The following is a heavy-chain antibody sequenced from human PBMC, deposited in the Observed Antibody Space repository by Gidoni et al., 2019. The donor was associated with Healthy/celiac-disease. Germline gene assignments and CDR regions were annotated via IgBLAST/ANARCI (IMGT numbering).Heavy chain of an antibody. CDR2: ISYDGSNK. J-gene: IGHJ4*02. CDR3: AKARYSSSGYGEEGGFDY. CDR1: GFTFSSYG. Sequence: QVQLVESGGGVVQPGRSLILSFAASGFTFSSYGMHWVRQAPGKGLEWVAVISYDGSNKYYADSVKGRVTISRDNSKNTLYLQMNSLRAEDTAVYYCAKARYSSSGYGEEGGFDYWGQGTLVTVSS. D-gene: IGHD6-13*01. V-gene: IGHV3-30*18.